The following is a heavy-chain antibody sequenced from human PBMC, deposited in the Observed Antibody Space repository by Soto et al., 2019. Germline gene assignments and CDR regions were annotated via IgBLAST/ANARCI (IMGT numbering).Heavy chain of an antibody. J-gene: IGHJ4*02. CDR3: ARDGHRSGDY. D-gene: IGHD1-26*01. V-gene: IGHV1-2*02. Sequence: QVQLVQSGAEVNKPGASVKVSCKASGYTFTAYYIHWVRQAPGQGLEWVGWINPNTGDTNYAQRFQGRVSLTRDTSINTAYMELSRLRSDDTAVYYCARDGHRSGDYWGQGALVTVSS. CDR2: INPNTGDT. CDR1: GYTFTAYY.